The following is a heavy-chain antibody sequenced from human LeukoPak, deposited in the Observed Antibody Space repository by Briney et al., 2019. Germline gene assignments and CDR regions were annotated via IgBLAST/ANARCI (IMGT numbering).Heavy chain of an antibody. CDR1: GGSVSSGSYY. CDR3: ARDQAEGRAQPTLRRFDY. CDR2: IYYSGST. V-gene: IGHV4-61*01. Sequence: TSETLSLTCTVSGGSVSSGSYYWSWIRQPPGKGLEWIGYIYYSGSTNYNHSLKSRVTISVDTSKNQFSLKLSSVTAADTAVYYCARDQAEGRAQPTLRRFDYWGQGTLVTVSS. D-gene: IGHD1-14*01. J-gene: IGHJ4*02.